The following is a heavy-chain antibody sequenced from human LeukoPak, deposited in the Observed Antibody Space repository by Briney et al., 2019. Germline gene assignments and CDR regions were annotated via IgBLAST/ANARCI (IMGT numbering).Heavy chain of an antibody. V-gene: IGHV3-7*01. CDR2: IKQDGSET. CDR1: GFTFSTYW. J-gene: IGHJ2*01. CDR3: ARPGSPRRVPAAIRIYWYFDL. D-gene: IGHD2-2*02. Sequence: GGSLRLSCAASGFTFSTYWMSWVRQAPGKGLEWVANIKQDGSETYYVDSVKGRFTISRDNAKNSLYLQMNSLRAEDTAVYYCARPGSPRRVPAAIRIYWYFDLWGRGTLVTVSS.